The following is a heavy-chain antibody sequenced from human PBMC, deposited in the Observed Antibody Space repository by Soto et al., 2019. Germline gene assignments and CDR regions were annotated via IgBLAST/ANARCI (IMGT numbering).Heavy chain of an antibody. CDR1: GGSISSYY. J-gene: IGHJ5*02. CDR2: IYYSGST. D-gene: IGHD5-12*01. CDR3: ARHVETSYRGKNWFDP. V-gene: IGHV4-59*08. Sequence: SETLSLTCTVSGGSISSYYWSWIRQPPGKGLEWIGYIYYSGSTNYNPSLKSRVTISVDTSKNQFSLKLSSVTAADTAVYYCARHVETSYRGKNWFDPWGQEPWSPSPQ.